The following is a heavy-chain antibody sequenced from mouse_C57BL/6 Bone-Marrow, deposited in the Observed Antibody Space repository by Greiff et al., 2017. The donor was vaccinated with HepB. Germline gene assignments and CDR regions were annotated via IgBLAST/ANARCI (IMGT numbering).Heavy chain of an antibody. CDR2: SRNKANDYTT. D-gene: IGHD4-1*01. J-gene: IGHJ4*01. V-gene: IGHV7-1*01. Sequence: EVKVVDSGGGLVQSGRSLRLSCATSGFTFSDFYMEWVRQAPGKGLEWIAASRNKANDYTTEYSASVKGRFIVSRDTSQSILYLQMNALRAEDTAIYYCARDASGKDAMDYWGQGTSVTVSS. CDR3: ARDASGKDAMDY. CDR1: GFTFSDFY.